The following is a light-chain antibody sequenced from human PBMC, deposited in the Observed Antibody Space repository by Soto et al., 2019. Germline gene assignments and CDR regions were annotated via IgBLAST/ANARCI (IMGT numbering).Light chain of an antibody. CDR2: GTS. V-gene: IGKV3-15*01. CDR3: QQYNNWPPWT. J-gene: IGKJ1*01. CDR1: QSVNSN. Sequence: EIVMTQSPATLSVSPGERATLSCRASQSVNSNLAWYQKKPAQAPRLLTFGTSTRAPGTHARFSGSGSGTEFTLNISSLKSEDFAVYYCQQYNNWPPWTFGQGTKVDIK.